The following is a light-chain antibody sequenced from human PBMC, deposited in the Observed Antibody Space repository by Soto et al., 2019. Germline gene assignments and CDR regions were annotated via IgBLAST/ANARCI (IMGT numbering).Light chain of an antibody. Sequence: QLVLTQSSSASASLGSSVKLTCTLRSGHNRYIIAWHRQQPGKAPRSLMNLERSGNYNNGSGVPDRVSGSSSGADRYLTIDDLQFEDEADYYCETWDSNTHRVFGGGTKLTVL. J-gene: IGLJ2*01. V-gene: IGLV4-60*02. CDR3: ETWDSNTHRV. CDR1: SGHNRYI. CDR2: LERSGNY.